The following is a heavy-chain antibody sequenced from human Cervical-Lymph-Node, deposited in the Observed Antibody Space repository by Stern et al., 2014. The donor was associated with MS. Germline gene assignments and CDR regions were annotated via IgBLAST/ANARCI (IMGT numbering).Heavy chain of an antibody. J-gene: IGHJ4*02. Sequence: VQLVQSGAEVKKPGSSVKVSCKASGGTFSSYDISWGRQAPGQGLEWMGGIIPIFGTANYAQKFHGRVTITADESTSTAYMELSSLRSEDTAVYYCARSYGAVAGTGSDYWGQGTLVTVSS. D-gene: IGHD6-19*01. V-gene: IGHV1-69*01. CDR3: ARSYGAVAGTGSDY. CDR2: IIPIFGTA. CDR1: GGTFSSYD.